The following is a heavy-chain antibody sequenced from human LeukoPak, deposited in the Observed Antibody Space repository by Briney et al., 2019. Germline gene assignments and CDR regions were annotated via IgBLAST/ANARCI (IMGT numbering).Heavy chain of an antibody. CDR1: GFTFSSYG. D-gene: IGHD2-2*01. CDR3: AKYCSSPACSYFDC. CDR2: ISYDGSNK. J-gene: IGHJ4*02. V-gene: IGHV3-30*18. Sequence: PGGSLRLSCAASGFTFSSYGMHWVRQAPGKGLEWVAVISYDGSNKYYADSVKGRFTISRDNSKNTLYLQMNSLRADDTAVYYCAKYCSSPACSYFDCWGQGSLVTVSS.